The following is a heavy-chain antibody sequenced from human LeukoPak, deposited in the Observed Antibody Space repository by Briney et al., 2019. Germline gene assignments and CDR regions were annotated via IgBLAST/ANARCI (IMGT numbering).Heavy chain of an antibody. CDR1: GGSISSGDYY. Sequence: SETLSLTCTVSGGSISSGDYYWSWIRQPPGKGLEWIGYIYYSGSTYYNPSLKSRVTISVDTSKNQFSLKLSPVTAADTAVYYCARGRTTRASGFDPWGQGTLVTVSS. V-gene: IGHV4-30-4*08. CDR2: IYYSGST. J-gene: IGHJ5*02. D-gene: IGHD1-7*01. CDR3: ARGRTTRASGFDP.